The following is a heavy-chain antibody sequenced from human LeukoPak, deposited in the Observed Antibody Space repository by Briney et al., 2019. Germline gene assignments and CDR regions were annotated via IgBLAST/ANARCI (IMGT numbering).Heavy chain of an antibody. J-gene: IGHJ4*02. V-gene: IGHV3-23*01. CDR3: ARDYADYVGYFFFDY. Sequence: GGSLRLSRAASGFTFRIYAMSWVRQAPGKGLEWVSSISGGGETTYYADSAKGRFTISRDNSQNTLYLQMNSLRAEDTAVYYCARDYADYVGYFFFDYWGQGTLVTVSS. CDR2: ISGGGETT. D-gene: IGHD4-17*01. CDR1: GFTFRIYA.